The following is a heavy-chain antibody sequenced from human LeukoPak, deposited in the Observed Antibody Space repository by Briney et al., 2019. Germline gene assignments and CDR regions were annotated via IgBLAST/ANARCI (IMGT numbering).Heavy chain of an antibody. CDR2: IKQDGSEK. D-gene: IGHD3-22*01. CDR3: AREVHTYYYDSSGYYYDY. V-gene: IGHV3-7*01. CDR1: GFTFSSYW. J-gene: IGHJ4*02. Sequence: PGGSLRLSCAASGFTFSSYWMSWVRQAPGKGLEWVANIKQDGSEKYYVDSVKGRFTISRDNAKNSLYLQMNSLRAEDTAVYYCAREVHTYYYDSSGYYYDYWGQGTLVTVSS.